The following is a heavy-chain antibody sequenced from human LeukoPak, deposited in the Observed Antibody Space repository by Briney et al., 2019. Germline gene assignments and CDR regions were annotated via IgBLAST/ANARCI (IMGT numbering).Heavy chain of an antibody. CDR2: ISSSSSYI. V-gene: IGHV3-21*01. D-gene: IGHD5-12*01. CDR3: ARGKWPLIIRWFDS. CDR1: GLTLSIYS. Sequence: GGSLRLSCAPSGLTLSIYSMNWVRQAPGKGLEWVSSISSSSSYIYYADSVKGRFTISRDNAKNSLYLQMNSLRAEDTAVYYCARGKWPLIIRWFDSWGQGTLVTVSS. J-gene: IGHJ5*01.